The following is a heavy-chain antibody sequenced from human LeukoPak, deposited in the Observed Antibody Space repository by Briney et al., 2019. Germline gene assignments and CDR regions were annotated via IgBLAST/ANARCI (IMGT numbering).Heavy chain of an antibody. CDR2: IYYSGST. CDR3: ARYSLGSSGYYYGGFDAFDI. J-gene: IGHJ3*02. Sequence: PSETLSLTCTVSGGSISSSSYYWGWIRQPPGKGLEWIGSIYYSGSTYYNPSLKSRVTISVDTSKNQFSLKLSSVTVADTAVYYCARYSLGSSGYYYGGFDAFDIWGQGTMVTVSS. CDR1: GGSISSSSYY. V-gene: IGHV4-39*01. D-gene: IGHD3-22*01.